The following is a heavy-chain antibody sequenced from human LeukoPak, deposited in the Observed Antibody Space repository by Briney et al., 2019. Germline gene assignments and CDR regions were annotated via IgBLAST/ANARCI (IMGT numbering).Heavy chain of an antibody. J-gene: IGHJ3*02. D-gene: IGHD3-22*01. CDR1: GFTFSSYS. CDR3: ARNYYDSSGYYSVLYAFDI. CDR2: ISSSSSYI. V-gene: IGHV3-21*01. Sequence: PGGSLRLSCAASGFTFSSYSMNWVRQAPGKGLEWVSSISSSSSYIYYADSVKGRFTISRDNAKNSLYLQMNSLRAEDTAVYYCARNYYDSSGYYSVLYAFDIWGQGTMVTVSS.